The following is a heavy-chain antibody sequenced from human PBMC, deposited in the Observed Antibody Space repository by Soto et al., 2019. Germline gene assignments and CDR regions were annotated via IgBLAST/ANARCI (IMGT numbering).Heavy chain of an antibody. CDR2: IYYSGST. Sequence: QVQLQESGPGLVKPSQTLSLTCTVSGGSISTGGYYWNWIRQHPGKGLEWIGYIYYSGSTYYNPALQSRVTISVDTSKTQCSLKLSSVTAADTAVYYCARSVFPWGQGTLVTVSS. CDR1: GGSISTGGYY. V-gene: IGHV4-31*03. J-gene: IGHJ5*02. CDR3: ARSVFP.